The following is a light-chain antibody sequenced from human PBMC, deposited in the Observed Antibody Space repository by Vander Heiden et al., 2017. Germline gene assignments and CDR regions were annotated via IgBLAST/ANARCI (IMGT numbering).Light chain of an antibody. CDR3: QQYGSSSYS. Sequence: VLTPPPGTLSLSPGERATLSCRASQSVSSSYLVWYQQKPGQAPRLLIYGASTRATGIPDRFSGSGSGTDFTLTISRLEPEDFAVYYCQQYGSSSYSFGQGTKLEIK. V-gene: IGKV3-20*01. CDR1: QSVSSSY. J-gene: IGKJ2*03. CDR2: GAS.